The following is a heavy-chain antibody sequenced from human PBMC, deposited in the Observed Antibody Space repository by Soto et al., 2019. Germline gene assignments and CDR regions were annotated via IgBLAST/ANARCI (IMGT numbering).Heavy chain of an antibody. CDR1: GGTFSSYA. CDR3: ARLRVVVPAAIRWFDP. Sequence: QVQLVQSGAEVKKPGSSVKVSCKASGGTFSSYAISWVRQAPGQGLEWMGGIIPIFGTANYAQKFQGRVTITADKSTTTAYMELSILRCEDTAVYYCARLRVVVPAAIRWFDPWGQGTLVPV. J-gene: IGHJ5*02. CDR2: IIPIFGTA. V-gene: IGHV1-69*06. D-gene: IGHD2-2*02.